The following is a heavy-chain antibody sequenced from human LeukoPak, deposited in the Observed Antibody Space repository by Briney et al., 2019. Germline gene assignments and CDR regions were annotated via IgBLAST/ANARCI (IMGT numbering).Heavy chain of an antibody. V-gene: IGHV4-61*02. CDR3: ARGPYIVVVPAANSWFDP. CDR1: GGSISSGSYY. Sequence: SQTLSLTCTVSGGSISSGSYYWSWIRQPAGKGLEWIGRIYTSGSTNYNPSLKSQVTISVYPSKNQFSLKLSSVTAADTAVYYCARGPYIVVVPAANSWFDPWGQGTLVTVSS. J-gene: IGHJ5*02. D-gene: IGHD2-2*01. CDR2: IYTSGST.